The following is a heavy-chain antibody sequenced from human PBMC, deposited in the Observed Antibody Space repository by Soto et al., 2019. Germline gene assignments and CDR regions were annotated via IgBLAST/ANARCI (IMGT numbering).Heavy chain of an antibody. CDR1: GASVSSRTYY. CDR2: ISYGGST. D-gene: IGHD1-7*01. CDR3: AREIWEATGTPGHYFDP. Sequence: QVQLQESGPGLVKPSATLSLSCTVSGASVSSRTYYWSWIRQPPGKGLEWIGYISYGGSTNYNPSLKSRVTISVHTSTNQFSLKLTSVTAADTAVYYCAREIWEATGTPGHYFDPWGQGTLVTVSS. V-gene: IGHV4-61*01. J-gene: IGHJ5*02.